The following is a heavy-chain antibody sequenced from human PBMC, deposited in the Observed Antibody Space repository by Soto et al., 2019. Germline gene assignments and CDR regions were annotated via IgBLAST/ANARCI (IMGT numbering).Heavy chain of an antibody. V-gene: IGHV3-23*01. D-gene: IGHD3-22*01. CDR3: SNTRHSSSFFDY. CDR2: LSGSGEST. J-gene: IGHJ4*01. Sequence: GGSLRLSCAVSGFSFRSYAMNWLRQAPGKGLEWVSVLSGSGESTQYADSVKGRFTMSRDSSKNTVFLQMNSLRAEDTAIYYCSNTRHSSSFFDYCGQATLVTVS. CDR1: GFSFRSYA.